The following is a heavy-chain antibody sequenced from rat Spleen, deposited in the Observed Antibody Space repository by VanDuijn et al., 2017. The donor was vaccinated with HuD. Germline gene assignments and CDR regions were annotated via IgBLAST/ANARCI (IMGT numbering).Heavy chain of an antibody. V-gene: IGHV5-25*01. CDR2: ISYDGTAT. Sequence: EVQLVESGGGLVQPGRSMKLSCAASGLSFSNYDMAWVRQAPTKGLEWVASISYDGTATYYRDSVTGRFTVSRDNAKSTLYLQMDSLRSEDTATYYCGRHAYYDGYYHWYFDLWGPGTMVTVSS. CDR1: GLSFSNYD. D-gene: IGHD1-12*03. J-gene: IGHJ1*01. CDR3: GRHAYYDGYYHWYFDL.